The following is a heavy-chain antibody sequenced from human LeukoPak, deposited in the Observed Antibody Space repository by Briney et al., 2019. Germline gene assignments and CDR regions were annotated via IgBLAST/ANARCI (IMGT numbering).Heavy chain of an antibody. CDR3: ARTYYYGSGSYAPDYYYYYGMDV. V-gene: IGHV3-48*03. CDR1: GFTFSSYE. Sequence: GGSLRLSCAASGFTFSSYEMNWVRQAPGKGLEWVSYISSSGSTIYYADSVKGRFFISRDKGKNSLYLQMNSLRAEDTAVYYCARTYYYGSGSYAPDYYYYYGMDVWGQGTTVTVSS. D-gene: IGHD3-10*01. CDR2: ISSSGSTI. J-gene: IGHJ6*02.